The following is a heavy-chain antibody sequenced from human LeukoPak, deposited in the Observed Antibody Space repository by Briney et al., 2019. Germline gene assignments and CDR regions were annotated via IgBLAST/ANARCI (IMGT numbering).Heavy chain of an antibody. J-gene: IGHJ4*02. Sequence: PGGSLRLSCAASGFTVSSNYMSWVRQAPGKGLEWVSVIYSGGSTYYADTVKGRFTISRDNSKNTLYLQMNSLRAEDTAVYYCARDRPGIAAAGVWGQGTLVTVSS. CDR2: IYSGGST. CDR3: ARDRPGIAAAGV. D-gene: IGHD6-13*01. V-gene: IGHV3-53*01. CDR1: GFTVSSNY.